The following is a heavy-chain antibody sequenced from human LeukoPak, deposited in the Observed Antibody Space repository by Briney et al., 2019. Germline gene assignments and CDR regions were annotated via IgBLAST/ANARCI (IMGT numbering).Heavy chain of an antibody. V-gene: IGHV3-64D*09. D-gene: IGHD6-13*01. CDR2: ISSPGGST. CDR1: GFSFSSYT. J-gene: IGHJ4*02. CDR3: AIAASATLADY. Sequence: GGSLRLSCAASGFSFSSYTMNWVPQAPGKGLEYVSAISSPGGSTYYADSVKVRFIISRDNSKNTLYLQMSSLRAEDTAVYYCAIAASATLADYWGQGTLVTVYS.